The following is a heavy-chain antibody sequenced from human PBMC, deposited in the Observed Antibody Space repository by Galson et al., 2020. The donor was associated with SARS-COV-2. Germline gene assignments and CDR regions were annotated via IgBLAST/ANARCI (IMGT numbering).Heavy chain of an antibody. J-gene: IGHJ5*02. Sequence: ASVKVSCKAYGYRFTDYYMHWVRQAPGQGLEWMGWINPNRGGAVSAQTFQGRLTMTTDTSITTAYLQLSSLTSADTAVYYCARVYYGDKVDLWGQGTLVAVSS. CDR2: INPNRGGA. D-gene: IGHD3-10*01. CDR1: GYRFTDYY. CDR3: ARVYYGDKVDL. V-gene: IGHV1-2*02.